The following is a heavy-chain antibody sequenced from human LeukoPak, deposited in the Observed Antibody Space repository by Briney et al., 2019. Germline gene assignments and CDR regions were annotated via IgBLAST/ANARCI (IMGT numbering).Heavy chain of an antibody. CDR3: VKERMLWFGELSAFDV. D-gene: IGHD3-10*01. V-gene: IGHV3-30*18. CDR1: GFTFSSYG. J-gene: IGHJ3*01. Sequence: PPGRSLRLSCAASGFTFSSYGMHWVRQAPGKGLEWVAVISYDGSNKYYADSVKGRFTISRDNSRNTLYLQMNSLRSEDTAIYYCVKERMLWFGELSAFDVWGQGTVVTVSS. CDR2: ISYDGSNK.